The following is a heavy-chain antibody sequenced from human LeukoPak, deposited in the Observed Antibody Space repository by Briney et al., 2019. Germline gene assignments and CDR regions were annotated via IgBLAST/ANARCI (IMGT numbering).Heavy chain of an antibody. CDR2: IYYSGST. CDR3: ARAGWGTAIVY. CDR1: GGSISSGDYY. J-gene: IGHJ4*02. V-gene: IGHV4-30-4*08. D-gene: IGHD5-18*01. Sequence: PSETLSLTCTVSGGSISSGDYYWSWIRQPPGKGREWIGYIYYSGSTYYNPSLKSRVTISVDTSKNQFSLKLSSVTAADTAVYYCARAGWGTAIVYWGQGTLVTVSS.